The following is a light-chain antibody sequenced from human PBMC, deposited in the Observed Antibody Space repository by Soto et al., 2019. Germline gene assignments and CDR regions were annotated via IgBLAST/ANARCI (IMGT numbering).Light chain of an antibody. CDR2: GAS. CDR1: QSVSSN. Sequence: EIVMTQSPATLSVSPGERATLSCRASQSVSSNLPWYQQKPGQAPRLLIYGASTRATGIPARFSGSGSGTEFTLPISRLQSEDFAVDYCQQYNNWPLTFGGGTKVEIK. CDR3: QQYNNWPLT. J-gene: IGKJ4*01. V-gene: IGKV3-15*01.